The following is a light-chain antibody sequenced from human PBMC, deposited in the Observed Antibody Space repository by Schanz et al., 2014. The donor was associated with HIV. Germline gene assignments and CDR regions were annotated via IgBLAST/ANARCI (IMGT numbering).Light chain of an antibody. V-gene: IGLV1-44*01. Sequence: QSVLTQPPSASGTPGQRVTISCSGSRSNVGTNTVNWYQRPPGTAPKLLIYNTYHRPSGVPDRFSGSTSGTSASLVISGLQSQDEADYYCATWVDSLNGWVFGGGTKLTVL. CDR3: ATWVDSLNGWV. CDR1: RSNVGTNT. CDR2: NTY. J-gene: IGLJ3*02.